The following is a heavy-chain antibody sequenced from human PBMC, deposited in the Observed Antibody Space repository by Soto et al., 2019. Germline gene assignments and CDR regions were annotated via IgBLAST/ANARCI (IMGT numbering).Heavy chain of an antibody. CDR3: ARAGFCSGGSSALYSHDYFGMDV. Sequence: QVQLVQSGAEVKKPGASVKVSCKASGYTFTRYGISWVRQAPGQGLEWMGWISAYNGNTKYAQNLKGRVTMTTGTSKTKAYMEPGGLTSYATAEYYCARAGFCSGGSSALYSHDYFGMDVWGQGTPVAVSS. D-gene: IGHD2-15*01. J-gene: IGHJ6*02. CDR2: ISAYNGNT. V-gene: IGHV1-18*01. CDR1: GYTFTRYG.